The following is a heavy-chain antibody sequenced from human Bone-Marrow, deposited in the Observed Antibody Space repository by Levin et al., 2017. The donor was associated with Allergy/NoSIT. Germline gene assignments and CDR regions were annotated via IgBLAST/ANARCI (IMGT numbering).Heavy chain of an antibody. CDR2: VSYSGST. CDR3: ARLKCSGGSCYSHLGYFDY. Sequence: MSSETLSLTCTVSGDSISNYYWNWIRQPPEKGLEWIGYVSYSGSTNYNPSLKSRVTISVDTSKNQFSLRLSSVTAADTAVYYCARLKCSGGSCYSHLGYFDYWGQGSLVTVSS. D-gene: IGHD2-15*01. J-gene: IGHJ4*02. CDR1: GDSISNYY. V-gene: IGHV4-59*01.